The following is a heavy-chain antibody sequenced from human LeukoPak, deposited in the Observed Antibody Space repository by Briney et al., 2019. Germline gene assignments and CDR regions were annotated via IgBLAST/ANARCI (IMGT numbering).Heavy chain of an antibody. D-gene: IGHD5-12*01. J-gene: IGHJ4*02. V-gene: IGHV4-39*01. Sequence: PSETLSLTCTVSGGSISSSSYYWGWIRQPPGKGLEWIGSIYYSGSTYYNPSLKSRVTISVDTSKNQFSLKLSSVTAADTAVYYCARHSSIVATIRKWGQGTLVTVSS. CDR1: GGSISSSSYY. CDR3: ARHSSIVATIRK. CDR2: IYYSGST.